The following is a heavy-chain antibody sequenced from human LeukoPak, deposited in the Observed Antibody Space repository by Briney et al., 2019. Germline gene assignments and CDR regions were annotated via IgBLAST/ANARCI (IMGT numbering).Heavy chain of an antibody. CDR3: AKGNSWDYGDYG. CDR1: GFTFSSYS. CDR2: ISGSGGST. V-gene: IGHV3-23*01. D-gene: IGHD4-17*01. J-gene: IGHJ3*01. Sequence: GGSLRLSCAASGFTFSSYSMSWVRQAPGKGLEWVSTISGSGGSTYYADSVKGRFTISRDNSKNTLYLQMNSLRAEDTAVYYCAKGNSWDYGDYGWGQGTMVTVSS.